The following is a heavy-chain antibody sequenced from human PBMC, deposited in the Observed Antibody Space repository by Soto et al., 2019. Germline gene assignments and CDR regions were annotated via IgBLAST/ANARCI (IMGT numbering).Heavy chain of an antibody. CDR3: ARGGPVQLWAFDY. CDR2: VSYSGSP. D-gene: IGHD5-18*01. CDR1: GASISSYF. Sequence: QVQLQEAGPGLVRSSETLSLTCTVSGASISSYFWSWIRQPPGKGPEWVAYVSYSGSPHYNPSLQSRVTVSVDTYKSQFSLEVTSLTAADTAVYYCARGGPVQLWAFDYWGQGSLVTVSS. J-gene: IGHJ4*02. V-gene: IGHV4-59*01.